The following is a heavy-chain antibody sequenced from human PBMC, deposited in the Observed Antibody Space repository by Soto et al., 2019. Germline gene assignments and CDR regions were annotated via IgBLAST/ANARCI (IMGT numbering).Heavy chain of an antibody. CDR2: IWYDGNTK. CDR1: GFTFTSYG. J-gene: IGHJ6*02. V-gene: IGHV3-33*01. CDR3: ARPLVAPVAGPYYYGMDV. D-gene: IGHD6-19*01. Sequence: QIQLVESGGGVVQPGRSRRHCCTASGFTFTSYGFNWVRQAPGMGVEWVAVIWYDGNTKYYADSVKGRFTISRDNLRSTVYLQMNSLTAEDTAVYSCARPLVAPVAGPYYYGMDVWGQGTTVTVSS.